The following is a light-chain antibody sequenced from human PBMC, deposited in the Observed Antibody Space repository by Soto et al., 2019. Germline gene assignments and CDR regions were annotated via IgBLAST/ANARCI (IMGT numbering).Light chain of an antibody. V-gene: IGLV1-40*01. CDR3: KSYAGSNTYV. J-gene: IGLJ1*01. CDR1: SSNIGAGYD. CDR2: EVV. Sequence: QSFLTQQPSVSGAPGQGVTISCTGSSSNIGAGYDVHWYQQLPGTAPKLLIYEVVQRPSGVPDRFSGSKSGNTASLTVSGLQAADEADYFCKSYAGSNTYVFGSGTKVTVL.